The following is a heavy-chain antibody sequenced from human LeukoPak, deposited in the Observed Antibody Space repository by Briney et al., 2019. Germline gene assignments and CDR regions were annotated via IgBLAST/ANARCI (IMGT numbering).Heavy chain of an antibody. V-gene: IGHV4-34*01. Sequence: PSETLSLTCAVYGGSFSGYYWSWIRQPPGKGLEWIGEINHSGSTNYNPSLKSRVTISVDTSKNQFSLKLSSVTAADTAVYYCARVTYGSGTYGAFDYWGQGTLVTVSS. J-gene: IGHJ4*02. CDR2: INHSGST. CDR3: ARVTYGSGTYGAFDY. CDR1: GGSFSGYY. D-gene: IGHD3-10*01.